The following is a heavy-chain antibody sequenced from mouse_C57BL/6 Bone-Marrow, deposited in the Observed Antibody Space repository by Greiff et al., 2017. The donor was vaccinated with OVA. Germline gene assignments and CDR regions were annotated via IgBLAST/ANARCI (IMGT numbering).Heavy chain of an antibody. CDR2: IYPGSGST. J-gene: IGHJ4*01. CDR3: ARGKTAQATGAMDY. D-gene: IGHD3-2*02. Sequence: VQLQQPGAELVKPGASVKMSCKASGYTFTSYWITWVKQRPGQGLEWIGDIYPGSGSTNYNEKFKSKATLTVDTSSSTAYMQLSSLTSEDSAVYYCARGKTAQATGAMDYWGQGTSVTVSS. CDR1: GYTFTSYW. V-gene: IGHV1-55*01.